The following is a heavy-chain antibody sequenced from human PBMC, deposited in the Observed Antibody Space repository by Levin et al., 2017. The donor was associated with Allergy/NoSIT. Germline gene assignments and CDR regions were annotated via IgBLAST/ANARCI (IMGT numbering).Heavy chain of an antibody. V-gene: IGHV5-51*01. Sequence: PGGSLRLSCKGSGYSFTSYWIGWVRQMPGKGLEWMGIIYPGDSDTRYSPSFQGQVTISADKSISTAYLQWSSLKASDTAMYYCARGLYSSSWYWFDPWGQGTLVTVSS. D-gene: IGHD6-13*01. J-gene: IGHJ5*02. CDR3: ARGLYSSSWYWFDP. CDR1: GYSFTSYW. CDR2: IYPGDSDT.